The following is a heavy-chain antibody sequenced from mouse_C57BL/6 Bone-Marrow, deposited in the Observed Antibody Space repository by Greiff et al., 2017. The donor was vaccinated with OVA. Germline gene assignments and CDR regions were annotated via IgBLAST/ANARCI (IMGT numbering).Heavy chain of an antibody. D-gene: IGHD1-1*01. CDR3: AREGDGSSY. CDR2: IYPRSGNT. J-gene: IGHJ2*01. V-gene: IGHV1-81*01. Sequence: VKLQQSGAELARPGASVKLSCKASGYTFTSYGISWVKQRTGQGLEWIGEIYPRSGNTYYNEKFKGKATLTADKSSSTAYMELRSLTSEDSAVYFCAREGDGSSYWGQGTTLTVSS. CDR1: GYTFTSYG.